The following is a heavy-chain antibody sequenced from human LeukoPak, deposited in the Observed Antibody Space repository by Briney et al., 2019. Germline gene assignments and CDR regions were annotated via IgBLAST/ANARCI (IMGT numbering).Heavy chain of an antibody. Sequence: PSETLSLTCTVSGYSISSGYYWGWIRQPPGKGLEWIGSIYRSGSAYYNPSLKSRVTMSVDTSKNQFSLKLSSVTAADTAVYYCARDTSSGFDYWGQGTLVTVSS. J-gene: IGHJ4*02. CDR1: GYSISSGYY. D-gene: IGHD3-22*01. CDR2: IYRSGSA. CDR3: ARDTSSGFDY. V-gene: IGHV4-38-2*02.